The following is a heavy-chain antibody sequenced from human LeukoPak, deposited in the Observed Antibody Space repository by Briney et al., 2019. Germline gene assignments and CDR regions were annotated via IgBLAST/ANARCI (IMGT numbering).Heavy chain of an antibody. CDR2: INPNSGGT. CDR3: ARAVTDSSGYFHSWFDP. J-gene: IGHJ5*02. D-gene: IGHD3-22*01. V-gene: IGHV1-2*02. Sequence: ASMKVSCKTSGYIFTSYGISWVRQAPGQGLEWMGWINPNSGGTNYAQKFQGRVTMTRDTSISTAYMELSRLRSDDTAVYYCARAVTDSSGYFHSWFDPWGQGTLVTVSS. CDR1: GYIFTSYG.